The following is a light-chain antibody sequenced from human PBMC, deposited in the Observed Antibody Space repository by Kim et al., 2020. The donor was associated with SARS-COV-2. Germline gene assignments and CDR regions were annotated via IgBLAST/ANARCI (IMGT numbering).Light chain of an antibody. V-gene: IGKV3-20*01. CDR2: GAS. CDR1: QTLSSNY. CDR3: QKYGTSPLT. J-gene: IGKJ4*01. Sequence: SLGETATSSCRTSQTLSSNYLAWYKQKPGQAPRLLIYGASSRATGNPDRFSGSGSEADYTLTISRLDPEDFAMYYCQKYGTSPLTFGGGTKVDIK.